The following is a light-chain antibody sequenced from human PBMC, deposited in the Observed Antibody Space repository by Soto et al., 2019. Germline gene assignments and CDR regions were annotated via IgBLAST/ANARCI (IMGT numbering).Light chain of an antibody. CDR1: RSVSRA. CDR2: GAS. J-gene: IGKJ4*01. CDR3: QQYNNWPLT. Sequence: EIVLTQSPATLSLSPGDRATLSCRASRSVSRAYFAWYQQRPGQAPRLLIYGASNRATGIPDRFAGSGSGTEFTLTISSLQSEDFAVYYCQQYNNWPLTFGGGTKVDIK. V-gene: IGKV3D-15*01.